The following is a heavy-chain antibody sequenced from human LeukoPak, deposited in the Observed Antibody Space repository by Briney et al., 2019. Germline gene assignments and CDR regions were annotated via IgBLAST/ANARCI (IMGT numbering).Heavy chain of an antibody. V-gene: IGHV1-8*02. CDR3: ARKAYGLDV. Sequence: GASVKVSCKASGGTFSSYAISWVRQAPGQGLEWMGWMNPNSGNTGYAQKLQGRVTMTRNTSITTAYMELSSLTSDDTAVYYCARKAYGLDVWGKGTTVTVSS. CDR2: MNPNSGNT. J-gene: IGHJ6*04. CDR1: GGTFSSYA.